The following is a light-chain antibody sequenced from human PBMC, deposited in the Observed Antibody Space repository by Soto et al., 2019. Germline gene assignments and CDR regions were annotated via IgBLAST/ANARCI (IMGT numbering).Light chain of an antibody. CDR2: AVS. CDR1: SGDVGGYNY. V-gene: IGLV2-14*01. J-gene: IGLJ1*01. CDR3: SSYTSSSTYG. Sequence: QSVLTQPASVSGSPGQSITISCTGTSGDVGGYNYVSWSQQHPGKAPQLMIYAVSNRPSGVSNRFSGSKSGNTASLTISGLQAEDEADYYCSSYTSSSTYGFGTGTKVTVL.